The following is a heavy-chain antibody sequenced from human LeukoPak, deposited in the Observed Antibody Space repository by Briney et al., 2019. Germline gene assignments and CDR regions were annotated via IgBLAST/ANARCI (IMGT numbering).Heavy chain of an antibody. J-gene: IGHJ1*01. CDR1: GFTFSTYW. CDR2: INSDGSST. CDR3: TREFTSFNSGWFFQY. Sequence: GGSLRLSCAASGFTFSTYWMHWVRQAPGKGLVWVSRINSDGSSTTYADSVKGRFTISRDNSKNTLDLEMLSLRTEDTAVYYCTREFTSFNSGWFFQYWGQGALVFVST. V-gene: IGHV3-74*01. D-gene: IGHD6-13*01.